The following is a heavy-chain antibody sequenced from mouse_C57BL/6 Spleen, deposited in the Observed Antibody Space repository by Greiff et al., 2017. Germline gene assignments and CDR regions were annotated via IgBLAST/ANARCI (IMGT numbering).Heavy chain of an antibody. Sequence: QVQLQQPGAELVRPGSSVKLSCKASGYTFTSYWMDWVKQRPGQGLEWIGNIYPSDSETHYNQKFKDKATLTVDKSSSTAYMQLSSLTSEDSAVYDCASRNYGRLYYFDYWGQGTTLTVSS. CDR1: GYTFTSYW. V-gene: IGHV1-61*01. J-gene: IGHJ2*01. CDR3: ASRNYGRLYYFDY. CDR2: IYPSDSET. D-gene: IGHD1-1*01.